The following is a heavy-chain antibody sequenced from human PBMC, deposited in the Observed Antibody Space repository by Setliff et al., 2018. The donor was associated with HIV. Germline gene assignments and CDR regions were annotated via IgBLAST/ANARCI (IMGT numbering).Heavy chain of an antibody. J-gene: IGHJ4*02. V-gene: IGHV1-2*02. CDR1: GYTFTDYS. CDR3: ARVVDRDYDFWSAYEY. D-gene: IGHD3-3*01. CDR2: IIPKSGET. Sequence: ASVKVSCKASGYTFTDYSMHWVRQAPGQGLEWMGWIIPKSGETSYAEKFRGRVTMTRDTSLSTAYMELSWLTSDDTAVYYCARVVDRDYDFWSAYEYWGQGTMVTVSS.